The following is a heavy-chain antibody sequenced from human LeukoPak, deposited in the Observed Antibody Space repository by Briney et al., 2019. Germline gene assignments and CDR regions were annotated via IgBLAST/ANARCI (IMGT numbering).Heavy chain of an antibody. CDR3: ARHGVVVAATTTSFDY. D-gene: IGHD2-15*01. V-gene: IGHV4-59*08. J-gene: IGHJ4*02. Sequence: SETLSLICTVSGGSISSYYWSWIRQPPGKGLEWIGYIYYSGSTSYNPSLKSRVTISVDTSKNQFSLKLSSVTAADTAVYYCARHGVVVAATTTSFDYWGQGTLVTVSS. CDR1: GGSISSYY. CDR2: IYYSGST.